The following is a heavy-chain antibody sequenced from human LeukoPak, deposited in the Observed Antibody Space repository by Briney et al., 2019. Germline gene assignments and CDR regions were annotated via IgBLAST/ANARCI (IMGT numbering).Heavy chain of an antibody. D-gene: IGHD3-10*01. CDR1: GLTFSTYW. Sequence: GGSLRLSCAASGLTFSTYWMTWVRQAPGKGLEWVANIKQDGSEKNYVDSVKGRFAISRDNAKNSLYLQMNSLRVEDTAVYYCAGGIAMVRGGDVWGKGTTVTVSS. CDR3: AGGIAMVRGGDV. CDR2: IKQDGSEK. J-gene: IGHJ6*04. V-gene: IGHV3-7*01.